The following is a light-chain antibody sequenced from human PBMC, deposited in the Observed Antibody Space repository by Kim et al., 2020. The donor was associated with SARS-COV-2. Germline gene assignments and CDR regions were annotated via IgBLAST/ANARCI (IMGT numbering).Light chain of an antibody. CDR2: KVS. CDR1: QSFTDW. CDR3: QQTYSIPT. Sequence: DFQMTQSPSTLSACVGDRVTITCRASQSFTDWLAWYQQKPGKPPNLLIYKVSTLKSGVPSRFSGSGSGTDFTLTISSLQPEDFVTYYCQQTYSIPTFGPGTKVDIK. J-gene: IGKJ1*01. V-gene: IGKV1-5*03.